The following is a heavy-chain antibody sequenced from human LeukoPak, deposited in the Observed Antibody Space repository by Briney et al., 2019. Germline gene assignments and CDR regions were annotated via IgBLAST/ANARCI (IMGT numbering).Heavy chain of an antibody. CDR1: GGTFSSYA. V-gene: IGHV1-18*01. D-gene: IGHD6-19*01. Sequence: GASVKVSCKASGGTFSSYAISWVRQAPGQGLEWMGWISAYNGNTNYAQKLQGRVTMTTDTSTSTAYMELRSLRSDDTAVYYCARDGSVAVAVPYYFDYWGQGTLVTVSS. CDR2: ISAYNGNT. J-gene: IGHJ4*02. CDR3: ARDGSVAVAVPYYFDY.